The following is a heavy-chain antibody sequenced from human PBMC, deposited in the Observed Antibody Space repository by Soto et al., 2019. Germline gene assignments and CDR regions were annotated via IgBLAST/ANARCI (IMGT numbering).Heavy chain of an antibody. Sequence: GWALRLSCADSGFTFSSYWMSWVRQAPGKGLEWVANIKQDGSEKYYVDSVKGRFTISRDNAKNSLYLQMNSLRAEDTAVYYCARDQSGYANYWGQGTLVTVS. CDR2: IKQDGSEK. CDR1: GFTFSSYW. V-gene: IGHV3-7*01. J-gene: IGHJ4*02. CDR3: ARDQSGYANY. D-gene: IGHD5-12*01.